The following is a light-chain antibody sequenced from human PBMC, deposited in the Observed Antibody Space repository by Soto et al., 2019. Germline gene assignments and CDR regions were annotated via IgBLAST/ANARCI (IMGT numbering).Light chain of an antibody. CDR1: QSTDTRY. CDR2: GTS. CDR3: QHYDSSSLYS. J-gene: IGKJ2*03. V-gene: IGKV3-20*01. Sequence: EIVLTQSPGTLSLSPGERATLSCWTSQSTDTRYIAWYQQRPGQAPRLLIYGTSNRATGITDRFSGSGSGTDFTLTISRLEPDDFAVYYCQHYDSSSLYSFGQGTKLEIK.